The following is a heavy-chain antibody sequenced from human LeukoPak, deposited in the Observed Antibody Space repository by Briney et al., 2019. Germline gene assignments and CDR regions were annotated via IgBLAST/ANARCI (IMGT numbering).Heavy chain of an antibody. CDR3: ARVGRYFDWFTIFDY. CDR2: IYHSGST. V-gene: IGHV4-39*07. D-gene: IGHD3-9*01. CDR1: GGSISSSSYY. Sequence: TSETLSLTCTVSGGSISSSSYYWGWIRQPPGKGLEWIGSIYHSGSTYYNPSLKSRVTISVDTSKNQFSLKLSSVTAADTAVYYCARVGRYFDWFTIFDYWGQGTLVTVSS. J-gene: IGHJ4*02.